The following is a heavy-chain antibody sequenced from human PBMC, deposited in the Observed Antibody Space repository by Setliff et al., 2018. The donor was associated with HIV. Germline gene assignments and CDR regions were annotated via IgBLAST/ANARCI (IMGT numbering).Heavy chain of an antibody. CDR3: ASLFRLSGFWISFLPDY. D-gene: IGHD3-3*01. CDR1: GDSVSRSNYY. CDR2: IDYNEIT. Sequence: SETLSLTCTVSGDSVSRSNYYWAWIRQPPGKGLEWIGSIDYNEITYYNPSLKSRVTLSVDTPKNQFSLYLSSVTASDTAVYYCASLFRLSGFWISFLPDYWGQGILITVSS. J-gene: IGHJ4*02. V-gene: IGHV4-39*01.